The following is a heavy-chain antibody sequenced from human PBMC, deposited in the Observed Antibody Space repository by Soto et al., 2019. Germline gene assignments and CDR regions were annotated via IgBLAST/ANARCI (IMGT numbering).Heavy chain of an antibody. J-gene: IGHJ5*02. Sequence: GGSLRLSCAASGATFSSYWMSWVRQAPGKGLEWVANIKQDGGEKYYVDSVKGRFTISRDNAKNLLYLQMNSLRVEDTALYYCARRYSSSWSGFDPWGQGTLVTVSS. CDR3: ARRYSSSWSGFDP. D-gene: IGHD6-13*01. CDR2: IKQDGGEK. V-gene: IGHV3-7*01. CDR1: GATFSSYW.